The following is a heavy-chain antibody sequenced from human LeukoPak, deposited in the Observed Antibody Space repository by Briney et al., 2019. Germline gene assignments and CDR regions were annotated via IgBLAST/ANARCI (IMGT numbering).Heavy chain of an antibody. CDR3: VRGFEIHSTAAWLGPPSKYYYYYGMDV. CDR1: GGSISSGGYY. V-gene: IGHV4-31*03. CDR2: IYYSGST. J-gene: IGHJ6*02. D-gene: IGHD3-16*01. Sequence: SQTLSLTCTVSGGSISSGGYYWSWIRQHPGKGLEWIGYIYYSGSTYYNPSLKSRVTISVDTSKNQFSLKLSSVTAADTAVYYCVRGFEIHSTAAWLGPPSKYYYYYGMDVWGQGTTVTVSS.